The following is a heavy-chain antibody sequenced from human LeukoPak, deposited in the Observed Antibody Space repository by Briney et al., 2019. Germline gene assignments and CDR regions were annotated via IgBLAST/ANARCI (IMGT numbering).Heavy chain of an antibody. CDR2: ISSSSSYI. D-gene: IGHD2-15*01. V-gene: IGHV3-21*01. Sequence: PGGSLRLSCAASGFTFSSYSMNWVRQAPGKGLEWVSSISSSSSYIYYADSVKGRFTIPRDNAKNSLYLQMNSLRAEDTAVYYCARGHTGYCSGGSCYAPGFMFYYWGQGTLVTVSS. CDR3: ARGHTGYCSGGSCYAPGFMFYY. J-gene: IGHJ4*02. CDR1: GFTFSSYS.